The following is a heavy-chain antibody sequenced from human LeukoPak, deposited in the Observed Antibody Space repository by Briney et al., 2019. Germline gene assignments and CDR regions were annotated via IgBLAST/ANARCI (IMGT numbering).Heavy chain of an antibody. CDR3: ARAGHLEWLFKPFTFDY. V-gene: IGHV4-31*03. J-gene: IGHJ4*02. CDR2: IYYSGST. D-gene: IGHD3-3*01. CDR1: GGSISSGGYY. Sequence: PSQTLSLTCTVSGGSISSGGYYWSWIRQHPGKGLEWIGYIYYSGSTYYNPSLKSRVTISVDTSKNQFSLKLSSVTAADTAVYYCARAGHLEWLFKPFTFDYWGQGTLVTVSS.